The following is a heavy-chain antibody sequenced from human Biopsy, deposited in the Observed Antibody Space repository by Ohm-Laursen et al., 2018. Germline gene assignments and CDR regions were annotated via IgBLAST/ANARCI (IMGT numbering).Heavy chain of an antibody. Sequence: SDILSLTCTVSSGSISSYYWSWIRQPPGKGLEWIGYIYYTGSTNYNPSVKSRVTISVDTSKNQFSLKLNSVTAADTAVYFCARDSRGGHLNTTLITGKNLDSWGQGILVTVSS. CDR3: ARDSRGGHLNTTLITGKNLDS. CDR2: IYYTGST. J-gene: IGHJ4*02. D-gene: IGHD3-16*01. V-gene: IGHV4-59*01. CDR1: SGSISSYY.